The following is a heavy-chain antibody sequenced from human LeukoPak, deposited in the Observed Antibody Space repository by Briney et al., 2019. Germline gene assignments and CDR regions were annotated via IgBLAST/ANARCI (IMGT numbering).Heavy chain of an antibody. Sequence: GGSLRLSCAASGFTFSSYSMNWVRQAPGKGLEWVSSISSSSSYIYYADSVKGRFTISRDNAKNSLYLQMNSLRAEDTAAYYCARDQEYSYGYAYYYYGMDVWGQGTTVTVSS. V-gene: IGHV3-21*01. CDR2: ISSSSSYI. J-gene: IGHJ6*02. CDR1: GFTFSSYS. CDR3: ARDQEYSYGYAYYYYGMDV. D-gene: IGHD5-18*01.